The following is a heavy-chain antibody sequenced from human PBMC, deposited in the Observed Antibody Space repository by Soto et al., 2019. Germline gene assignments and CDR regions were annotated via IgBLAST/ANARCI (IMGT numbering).Heavy chain of an antibody. CDR1: GYTFTSYG. CDR3: ARESTTRYYDILTGYSPFDY. D-gene: IGHD3-9*01. CDR2: ISAYNGNT. J-gene: IGHJ4*02. V-gene: IGHV1-18*01. Sequence: ASVKVSCKASGYTFTSYGISWVRQAAGQELEWMGWISAYNGNTNYAQKLQGRVTMTTDTSTSTAYMELRSLRSDDTAVYYCARESTTRYYDILTGYSPFDYWGQGTLVTVS.